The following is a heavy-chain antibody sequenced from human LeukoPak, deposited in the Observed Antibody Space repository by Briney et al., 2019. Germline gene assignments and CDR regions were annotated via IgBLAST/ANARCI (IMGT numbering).Heavy chain of an antibody. CDR1: GGSISSGGYY. D-gene: IGHD3-10*01. CDR3: AREITMVSRGERWFDP. CDR2: IYCSGST. J-gene: IGHJ5*02. V-gene: IGHV4-31*03. Sequence: SETLSLTCTVSGGSISSGGYYWSWIRQHPGKGLEWIGYIYCSGSTYYNPSLKSRVTISVDTSKNQFSLKLSSVTAADTAVYYCAREITMVSRGERWFDPWGQGTLVTVSS.